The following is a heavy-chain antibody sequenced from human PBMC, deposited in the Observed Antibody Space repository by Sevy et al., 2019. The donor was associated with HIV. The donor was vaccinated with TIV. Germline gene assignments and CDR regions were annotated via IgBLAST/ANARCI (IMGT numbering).Heavy chain of an antibody. J-gene: IGHJ4*02. CDR3: AGWSSAWTLFDY. V-gene: IGHV3-66*01. Sequence: GGYLRLSCAASGFTVSRNYMSWVRQAPGKGLEWVSVIYFDGRTFYADSVKDRFTISRDISKNMLFLQMNSLRAEDSAVYYCAGWSSAWTLFDYWGLGTLVTVSS. CDR1: GFTVSRNY. CDR2: IYFDGRT. D-gene: IGHD6-19*01.